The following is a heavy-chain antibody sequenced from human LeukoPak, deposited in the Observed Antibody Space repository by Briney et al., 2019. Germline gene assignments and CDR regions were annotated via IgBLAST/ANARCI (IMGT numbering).Heavy chain of an antibody. CDR1: GFTFRDYN. J-gene: IGHJ6*02. D-gene: IGHD3-9*01. CDR3: ARSIGLTGGGVDV. Sequence: GGSLRLSCAASGFTFRDYNMNWVRQAPGKGLEWVSYITDSGSTIHYADSVNGRFTISRDNAKNSLYLQMNSLRAEGSAVYYCARSIGLTGGGVDVWGRGTTVTVSS. CDR2: ITDSGSTI. V-gene: IGHV3-11*01.